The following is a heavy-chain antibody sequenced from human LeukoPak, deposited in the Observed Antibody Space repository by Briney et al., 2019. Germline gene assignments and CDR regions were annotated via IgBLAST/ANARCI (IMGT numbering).Heavy chain of an antibody. J-gene: IGHJ5*02. CDR3: AKTESVIAVAGPWFDP. D-gene: IGHD6-19*01. Sequence: PGGSLRLSCAASGFTFSSYAMSWVRQAPGKGLEWVSAISGSGGGTYYADSVKGRFTISRDNSKNTLYLQMNSLRAEDTAVYYCAKTESVIAVAGPWFDPWGQGTLVTVSS. CDR2: ISGSGGGT. CDR1: GFTFSSYA. V-gene: IGHV3-23*01.